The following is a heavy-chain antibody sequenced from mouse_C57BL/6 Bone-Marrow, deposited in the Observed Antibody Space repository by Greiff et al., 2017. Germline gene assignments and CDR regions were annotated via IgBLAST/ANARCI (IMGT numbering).Heavy chain of an antibody. J-gene: IGHJ2*01. CDR2: ISDGGSYT. CDR1: GFTFSSYA. D-gene: IGHD4-1*01. CDR3: ASSGTLFDY. V-gene: IGHV5-4*01. Sequence: EVQGVESGGGLVKPGGSLKLSCAASGFTFSSYAMSWVRQTPEKRLEWVATISDGGSYTYYPDNVKGRFTISRDNAKNNLYLQMSHLKSEDTAMYYCASSGTLFDYWGQGTTLTVSS.